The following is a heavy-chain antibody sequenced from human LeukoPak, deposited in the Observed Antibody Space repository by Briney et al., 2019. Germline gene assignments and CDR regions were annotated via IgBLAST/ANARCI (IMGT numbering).Heavy chain of an antibody. CDR2: ISGSSSYI. J-gene: IGHJ3*02. CDR3: ARDPYSSGWYKDAFDI. V-gene: IGHV3-21*01. CDR1: GFTFSSYS. D-gene: IGHD6-19*01. Sequence: GESLRLSCAASGFTFSSYSMNWVRQAPGKGPEWVSSISGSSSYINYADSVKGRFTISRDNAQNSLFLQLNSLRAEDTAVYYCARDPYSSGWYKDAFDIWGQGTMVTVSS.